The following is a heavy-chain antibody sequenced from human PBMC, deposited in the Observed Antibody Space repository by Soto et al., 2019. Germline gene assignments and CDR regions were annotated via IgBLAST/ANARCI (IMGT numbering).Heavy chain of an antibody. CDR1: GYDFTNYW. CDR3: ARFRAPRRQLISMSFHL. J-gene: IGHJ4*03. CDR2: IYPGDSDI. Sequence: GESLKISCKASGYDFTNYWIAWVRQTPGRGLEWMGMIYPGDSDIRYNPSFRGRVTISADKSITSAFVQWGSLKASDSAIYYCARFRAPRRQLISMSFHLWGLGTLVTVSS. V-gene: IGHV5-51*01. D-gene: IGHD6-13*01.